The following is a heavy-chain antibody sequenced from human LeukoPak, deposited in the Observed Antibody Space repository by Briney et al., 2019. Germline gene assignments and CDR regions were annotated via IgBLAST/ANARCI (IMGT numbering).Heavy chain of an antibody. V-gene: IGHV4-34*01. CDR1: GGSFSTYY. J-gene: IGHJ5*02. CDR3: ARHRRHIVVVTAEGWFDP. CDR2: INHSGST. D-gene: IGHD2-21*02. Sequence: KPSETLSLTCAVYGGSFSTYYWSWIRQPPGKGLEWIGEINHSGSTNYNPSLKSRVTISVDTSKNQFSLKLSSVTAADTAVYYCARHRRHIVVVTAEGWFDPWGQGTLVTVSS.